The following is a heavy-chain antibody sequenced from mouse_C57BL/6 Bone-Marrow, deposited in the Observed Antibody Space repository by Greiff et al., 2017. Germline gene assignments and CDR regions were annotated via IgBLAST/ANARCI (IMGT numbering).Heavy chain of an antibody. D-gene: IGHD1-1*01. Sequence: VKLMESGAELVRPGASVTLSCKASGYTFTDYEMHWVKQTPVHGLEWIGAIDPETGGTAYNQKFKGKAILTADKSSSTAYMELRSLTSEDSAVYYCTRPFITTVVDWYFDVWGTGTTVTVSS. J-gene: IGHJ1*03. CDR2: IDPETGGT. CDR3: TRPFITTVVDWYFDV. CDR1: GYTFTDYE. V-gene: IGHV1-15*01.